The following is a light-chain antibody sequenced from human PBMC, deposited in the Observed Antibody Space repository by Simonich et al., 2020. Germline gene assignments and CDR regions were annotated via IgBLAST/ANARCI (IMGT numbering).Light chain of an antibody. Sequence: EIVMTQSPATLSVSPGETATLSCRASQSVSSNLAWYQQKPGQAPRLLIYGASTSATGIPARFSGSVSGTEFTLTISSMQSEDFAVYYCQQYNNWPLTFGGGTKVEIK. CDR3: QQYNNWPLT. J-gene: IGKJ4*01. CDR2: GAS. V-gene: IGKV3-15*01. CDR1: QSVSSN.